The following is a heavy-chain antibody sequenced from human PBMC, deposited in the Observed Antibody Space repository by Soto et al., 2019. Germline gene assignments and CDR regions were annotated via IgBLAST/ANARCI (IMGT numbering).Heavy chain of an antibody. J-gene: IGHJ5*02. CDR1: EFSFTSYA. V-gene: IGHV3-23*01. CDR2: ISGSGGST. Sequence: GVCLIPPCVASEFSFTSYAMSWVRQAPGKGLEWVSAISGSGGSTYYADSVKGRFTISRDNSKNTLYLQMNSLRSEDTAVYCWAKDPGLPGAWGQGTLVTVS. D-gene: IGHD2-15*01. CDR3: AKDPGLPGA.